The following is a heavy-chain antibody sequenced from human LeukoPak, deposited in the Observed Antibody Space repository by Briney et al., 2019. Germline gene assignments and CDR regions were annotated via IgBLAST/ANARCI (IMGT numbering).Heavy chain of an antibody. J-gene: IGHJ4*02. CDR2: ISGSGSGT. V-gene: IGHV3-23*01. CDR1: GFSFSSYA. Sequence: GGSLRLSCAASGFSFSSYAMTWVRQAPGKGLEWVSTISGSGSGTYYADSVKGRFTISRDNSKNTLYLQMNSLRAEDTAVYYCARDTPTGPSLHWGQGTLVTVSS. CDR3: ARDTPTGPSLH. D-gene: IGHD1-1*01.